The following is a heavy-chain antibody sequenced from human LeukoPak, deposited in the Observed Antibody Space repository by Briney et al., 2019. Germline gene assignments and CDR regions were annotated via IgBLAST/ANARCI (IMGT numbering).Heavy chain of an antibody. Sequence: ASVKVSCKASGYTFTAYQMHWVRQAPGQGPEWMGRINPYTGGTDYAQKFQGRVTMTRDTSISTAYMELSRLRSDDTAVYYCARAEDRTYYYYMDVWGKGTTVTVSS. D-gene: IGHD3-22*01. CDR1: GYTFTAYQ. CDR2: INPYTGGT. V-gene: IGHV1-2*06. CDR3: ARAEDRTYYYYMDV. J-gene: IGHJ6*03.